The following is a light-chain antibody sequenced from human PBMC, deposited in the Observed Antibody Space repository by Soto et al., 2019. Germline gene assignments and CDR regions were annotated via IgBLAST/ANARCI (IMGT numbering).Light chain of an antibody. CDR3: QQYNSYPLT. J-gene: IGKJ4*01. CDR1: QSISSW. Sequence: DIPMTQSPSTLSASVGDKVTITCRASQSISSWLAWYQQKPGKAPKLLIYDASSLESGVPSRFSGSGSGTEFTLTISSLQPDDFATYYCQQYNSYPLTFGGGTKVEIK. CDR2: DAS. V-gene: IGKV1-5*01.